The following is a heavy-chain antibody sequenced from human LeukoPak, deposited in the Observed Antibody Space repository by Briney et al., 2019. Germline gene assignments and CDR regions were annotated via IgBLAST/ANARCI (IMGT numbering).Heavy chain of an antibody. J-gene: IGHJ6*02. CDR3: ARDLNMNDDFRTSYYYGMDV. V-gene: IGHV1-69*13. Sequence: ASVKVSCKASGGTFSSYAISWVRQAPGQGLEWMGEIIPIFGTANYAQKFQGRVTITADESTSTAYMELSSLRSEDTAVYYCARDLNMNDDFRTSYYYGMDVWGQGTTVTVSS. D-gene: IGHD3-3*01. CDR2: IIPIFGTA. CDR1: GGTFSSYA.